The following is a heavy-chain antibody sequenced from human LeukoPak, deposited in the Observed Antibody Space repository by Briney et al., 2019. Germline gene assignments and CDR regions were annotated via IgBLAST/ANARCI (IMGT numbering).Heavy chain of an antibody. J-gene: IGHJ4*02. V-gene: IGHV3-48*02. CDR3: AGKLGSSAYLGY. Sequence: GGSLRLSCAASGLTFSSYTMTWVRHAPGKGLEWISYISSSSSTIYYADSVKGRFTISRDNAKNSLYLQMNSLRDEDTAVYYCAGKLGSSAYLGYWGQGTLVTVSS. CDR1: GLTFSSYT. D-gene: IGHD3-22*01. CDR2: ISSSSSTI.